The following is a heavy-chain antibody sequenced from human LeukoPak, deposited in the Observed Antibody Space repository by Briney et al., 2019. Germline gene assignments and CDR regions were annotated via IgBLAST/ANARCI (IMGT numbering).Heavy chain of an antibody. D-gene: IGHD2-21*01. CDR1: GFIVSSDY. CDR2: IYSGGST. Sequence: PGESLRLSCAVSGFIVSSDYMSWVRQAPGKGLEWVSTIYSGGSTYYADSVKGRFTISRDNSKNTLYLQMNSLRAEDTAVYYCAKSVDSIVTLFDYWGQGTLVAVSS. CDR3: AKSVDSIVTLFDY. J-gene: IGHJ4*02. V-gene: IGHV3-53*01.